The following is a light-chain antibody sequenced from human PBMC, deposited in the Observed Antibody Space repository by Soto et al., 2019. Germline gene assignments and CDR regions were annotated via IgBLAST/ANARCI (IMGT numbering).Light chain of an antibody. J-gene: IGLJ1*01. CDR2: DVS. CDR1: SSDVGGYNY. V-gene: IGLV2-11*01. Sequence: QSALTQPRSVSGSPGQPVTISCTGTSSDVGGYNYVSWYQQHPGKAPKLMIYDVSKRPSGVPDRFSGSNSGNTASLTISGLQAEDEADYYCCSYAGSYTFGVFGTGTKV. CDR3: CSYAGSYTFGV.